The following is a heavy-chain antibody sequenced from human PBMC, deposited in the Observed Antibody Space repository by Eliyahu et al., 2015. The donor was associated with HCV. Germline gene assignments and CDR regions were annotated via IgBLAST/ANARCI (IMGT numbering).Heavy chain of an antibody. J-gene: IGHJ5*02. D-gene: IGHD3-9*01. CDR1: GFTFSEYY. V-gene: IGHV3-11*05. Sequence: QVQLVESGGGLVKPGGSLRLSCAASGFTFSEYYMSWIRQAPGKGLEWVSFISSSSAYIKYADSVKGRFTVSRDNGKNSLYLEMQSLTAEDTAIYYCARSGQYYDILTGGPSRGWFDPWGQGTLVTVSS. CDR2: ISSSSAYI. CDR3: ARSGQYYDILTGGPSRGWFDP.